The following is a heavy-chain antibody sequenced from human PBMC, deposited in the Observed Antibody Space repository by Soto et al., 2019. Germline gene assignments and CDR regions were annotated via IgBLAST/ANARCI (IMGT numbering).Heavy chain of an antibody. J-gene: IGHJ6*02. CDR2: IWYDGSNK. V-gene: IGHV3-33*01. CDR3: ARETYYYGMDV. CDR1: GFTFSSYG. Sequence: GGSLRLSCAASGFTFSSYGMHWVRQAPGKGLEWVAVIWYDGSNKYYADSVKGRFTISRDNSKNTLYLQMDSLRAEDTAVYYCARETYYYGMDVWGQGTTVTVSS.